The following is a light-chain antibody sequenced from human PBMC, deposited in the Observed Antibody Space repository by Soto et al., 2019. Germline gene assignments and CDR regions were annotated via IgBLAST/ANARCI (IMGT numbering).Light chain of an antibody. Sequence: DIQMTQSPSTLSASIGDRVTITCRASESVKSWLAWYQQKPGKAPKLLIYDASSLESGVPSRFSGSGSGTEFTLTISSLQPDDFATYYCQQYNSYSTTFGQGTKVDI. CDR1: ESVKSW. J-gene: IGKJ1*01. CDR3: QQYNSYSTT. CDR2: DAS. V-gene: IGKV1-5*01.